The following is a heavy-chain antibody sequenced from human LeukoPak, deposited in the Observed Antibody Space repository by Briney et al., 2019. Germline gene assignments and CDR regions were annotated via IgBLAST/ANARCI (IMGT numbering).Heavy chain of an antibody. V-gene: IGHV3-74*01. CDR1: GFTFSSYW. J-gene: IGHJ4*02. Sequence: GSLRLSCAASGFTFSSYWMHWVRQAPGEGRGWVSRINSDGSSTSYADSVKGRFTISRDNAKNTLYLQMNSLRAEDTAVYYCASDGTVEYYYDSSGYSPGGGPDYWGQGTLVTVSS. CDR3: ASDGTVEYYYDSSGYSPGGGPDY. D-gene: IGHD3-22*01. CDR2: INSDGSST.